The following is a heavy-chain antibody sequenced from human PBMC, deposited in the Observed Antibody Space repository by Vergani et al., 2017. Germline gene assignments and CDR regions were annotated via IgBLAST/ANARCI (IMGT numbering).Heavy chain of an antibody. J-gene: IGHJ6*02. CDR3: ARVLKEIRDGYSHGMDV. V-gene: IGHV1-69*02. D-gene: IGHD5-24*01. CDR2: IIPILGIA. Sequence: QVQLVQSGAEVKKPGSSVKVSCKASGGTFSSYTISWVRQAPGQGLEWMGSIIPILGIANYAQKFQGRVTITADKSTSTAYMELSSLRSEDTAVYYCARVLKEIRDGYSHGMDVWGQGTTVTVSS. CDR1: GGTFSSYT.